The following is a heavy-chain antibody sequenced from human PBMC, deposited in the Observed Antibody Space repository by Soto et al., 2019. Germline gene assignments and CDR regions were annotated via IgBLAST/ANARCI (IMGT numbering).Heavy chain of an antibody. CDR2: IYWDDDK. Sequence: QITLRESGPTRVRPTQTLSLTCTFSGFSLHTSGVGVGWIRQPPGKALEWLALIYWDDDKRYSPSLKSRLTITKDTSEIQVVLTMTDMDPVDTATYYCAYRALYSGSYWDGGYFDYWGQGTLITVSS. V-gene: IGHV2-5*02. CDR1: GFSLHTSGVG. CDR3: AYRALYSGSYWDGGYFDY. D-gene: IGHD1-26*01. J-gene: IGHJ4*02.